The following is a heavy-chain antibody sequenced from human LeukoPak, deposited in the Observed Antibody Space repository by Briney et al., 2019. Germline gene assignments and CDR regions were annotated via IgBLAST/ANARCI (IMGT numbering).Heavy chain of an antibody. CDR1: GYTFTGYY. CDR2: INPNSGGT. V-gene: IGHV1-2*02. J-gene: IGHJ4*02. D-gene: IGHD6-19*01. CDR3: ARMYRRGWYSGY. Sequence: GASVKVSCKAFGYTFTGYYMHWVRQAPGQGLEWMGWINPNSGGTNYAQKFQGRVTMTRDTSISTAYMELRRLRSDDTAVYYCARMYRRGWYSGYWGQGTLVTVSS.